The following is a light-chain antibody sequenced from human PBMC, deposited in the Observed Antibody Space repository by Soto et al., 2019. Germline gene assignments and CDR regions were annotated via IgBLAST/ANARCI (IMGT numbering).Light chain of an antibody. V-gene: IGKV3-11*01. CDR1: QSVDAY. J-gene: IGKJ1*01. CDR3: QQRSNWAPT. Sequence: EIVLTQSPVTLSLSPGERATLSCRASQSVDAYLAWYQQRPGQAPRLLIFDASNRATGIPTRFSGSGSGTDFTLTISSLEPEDFAVYSCQQRSNWAPTFGKGTKVEIK. CDR2: DAS.